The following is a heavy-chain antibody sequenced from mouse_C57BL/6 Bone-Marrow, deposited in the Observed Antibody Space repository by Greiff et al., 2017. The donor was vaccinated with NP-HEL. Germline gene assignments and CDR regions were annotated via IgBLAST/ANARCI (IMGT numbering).Heavy chain of an antibody. D-gene: IGHD1-1*01. CDR1: GFNIKDDY. V-gene: IGHV14-4*01. Sequence: EVQLVESGAELVRPGASVKLSCTASGFNIKDDYMHWVKQRPEQGLEWIGWFDPENGDTEYASKFQGKATITADTSSNTAYLQLSSLTSEDTAVYYYTTAITTVRWYFDVWGTGTTVTVSS. CDR3: TTAITTVRWYFDV. J-gene: IGHJ1*03. CDR2: FDPENGDT.